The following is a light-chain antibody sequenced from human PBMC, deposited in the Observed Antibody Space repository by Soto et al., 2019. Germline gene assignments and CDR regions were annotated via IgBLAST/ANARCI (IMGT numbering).Light chain of an antibody. CDR2: GAF. Sequence: DTQMTQSPSTLSASVGDRVTIVCRASQSISTQLAWYQQKPGKAPKLLISGAFSLESGVPSRFSGSGSGTEFTLTISSLQPDYFATYYCQQYYPYPTSVQGTKVNIK. J-gene: IGKJ1*01. CDR1: QSISTQ. CDR3: QQYYPYPT. V-gene: IGKV1-5*02.